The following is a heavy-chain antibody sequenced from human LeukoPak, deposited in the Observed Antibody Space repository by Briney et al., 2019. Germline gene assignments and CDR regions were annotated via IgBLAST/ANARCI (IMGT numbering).Heavy chain of an antibody. Sequence: SETLSLTRTLSGRPFSGYYWSWIRQPPGKGGDGMGYLYHSRTTKYNPSIRSRVTISVDTSKKESSLQLTYAPAADPAVYYCARMSDYNGGYKLAYWGQGTLVTVSS. J-gene: IGHJ4*02. D-gene: IGHD2-8*01. CDR2: LYHSRTT. V-gene: IGHV4-59*01. CDR1: GRPFSGYY. CDR3: ARMSDYNGGYKLAY.